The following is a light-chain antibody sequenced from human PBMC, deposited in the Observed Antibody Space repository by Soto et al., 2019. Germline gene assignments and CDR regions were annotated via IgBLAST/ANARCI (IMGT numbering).Light chain of an antibody. CDR1: QTILYGSSNKNH. Sequence: DIVLTQSPDSLAVSLGERTTINCKSSQTILYGSSNKNHLAWYQHRPGQXPXXLISWASSRESGVPDRFSGSGSGTDFTLTINSLQAEDVAVDDCQQFYSSPTFGQGTKVDIK. J-gene: IGKJ1*01. V-gene: IGKV4-1*01. CDR2: WAS. CDR3: QQFYSSPT.